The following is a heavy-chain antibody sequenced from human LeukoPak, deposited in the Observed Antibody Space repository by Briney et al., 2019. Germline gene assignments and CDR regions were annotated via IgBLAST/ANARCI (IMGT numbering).Heavy chain of an antibody. J-gene: IGHJ4*02. Sequence: ASVKVSCKASGYTVTGYYMHWVRQAPGQGLAWMGWINPNSGDTSHPQTFRGRVTMTRDTSISTAHMDLSRLRSDDTAVYYCARANSDKMGSLDYWGQGTLVTVSS. V-gene: IGHV1-2*02. CDR3: ARANSDKMGSLDY. CDR1: GYTVTGYY. D-gene: IGHD5-24*01. CDR2: INPNSGDT.